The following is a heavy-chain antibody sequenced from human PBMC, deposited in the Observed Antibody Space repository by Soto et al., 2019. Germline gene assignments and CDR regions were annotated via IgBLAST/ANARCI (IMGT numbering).Heavy chain of an antibody. Sequence: GGSLRLSCEGSGITLSDHYMDWVRQAPGKGLEWVARSRNRSNNYITEYAASVTGRFTISRDDSRNSVYLQMNSLKIEDTAVYFCAPYFGYRYGLWGQGTLVTVSS. D-gene: IGHD5-18*01. CDR1: GITLSDHY. J-gene: IGHJ4*02. CDR3: APYFGYRYGL. V-gene: IGHV3-72*01. CDR2: SRNRSNNYIT.